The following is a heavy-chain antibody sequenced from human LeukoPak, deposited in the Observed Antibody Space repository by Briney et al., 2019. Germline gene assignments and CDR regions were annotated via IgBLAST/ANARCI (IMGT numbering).Heavy chain of an antibody. D-gene: IGHD6-19*01. Sequence: RTSETLSLTCTVSGGSTSSYYWSWIRQPPGKGLEWIGYIYYSGTTNYNPSLKSRVTISVDTSKNQFSLKLTSVTAADTAVFYCARGGGWYDYWGQGTLVTVSS. CDR1: GGSTSSYY. J-gene: IGHJ4*02. CDR3: ARGGGWYDY. V-gene: IGHV4-59*01. CDR2: IYYSGTT.